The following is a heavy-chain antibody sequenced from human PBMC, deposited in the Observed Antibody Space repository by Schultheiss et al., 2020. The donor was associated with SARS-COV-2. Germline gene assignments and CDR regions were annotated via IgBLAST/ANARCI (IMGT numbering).Heavy chain of an antibody. D-gene: IGHD2-2*01. J-gene: IGHJ6*02. Sequence: SETLSLTCTVSGGSISSGGYSWSWIRQPPGKGLEWIGYIYYSGSTNYNPTLKSRVTISVDTSKNQFSLKLSSVTAADTAVYYCARVCWRTSCHYYYYGMDVWGQGSTVKVSS. V-gene: IGHV4-61*08. CDR1: GGSISSGGYS. CDR3: ARVCWRTSCHYYYYGMDV. CDR2: IYYSGST.